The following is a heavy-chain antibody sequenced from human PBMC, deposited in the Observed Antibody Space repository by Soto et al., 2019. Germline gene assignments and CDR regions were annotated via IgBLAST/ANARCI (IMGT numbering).Heavy chain of an antibody. CDR1: GGTFSSYA. CDR2: IIPIFGTA. D-gene: IGHD6-13*01. CDR3: ASGNVYSSSWAPPEQGWFDP. V-gene: IGHV1-69*06. Sequence: ASVKVSCKASGGTFSSYAISWVRQAPGQGLEWMGGIIPIFGTANYAQKFQGRVTITADKSTSTAYMELSSLRSEDTAVYYCASGNVYSSSWAPPEQGWFDPWGQRTLVTVSS. J-gene: IGHJ5*02.